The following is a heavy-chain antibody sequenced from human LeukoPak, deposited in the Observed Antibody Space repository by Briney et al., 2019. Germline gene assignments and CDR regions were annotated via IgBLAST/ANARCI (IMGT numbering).Heavy chain of an antibody. CDR1: GGTFSSYA. CDR2: ISYDGSNK. D-gene: IGHD5-24*01. Sequence: SCKASGGTFSSYAMHWVRQAPGKGLEWVAVISYDGSNKYYADSVKGRFTISRDNSKNTLYLQMNSLRAEDTAVYYCARGLQVSFGDLDYWGQGTLVTVSS. V-gene: IGHV3-30*04. CDR3: ARGLQVSFGDLDY. J-gene: IGHJ4*02.